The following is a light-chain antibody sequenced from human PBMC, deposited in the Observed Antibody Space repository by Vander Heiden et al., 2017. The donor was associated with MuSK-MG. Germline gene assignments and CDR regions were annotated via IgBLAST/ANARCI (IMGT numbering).Light chain of an antibody. V-gene: IGKV1-5*03. CDR1: QSISSW. CDR2: KAS. CDR3: KQYNSYPRLT. J-gene: IGKJ4*01. Sequence: DIQMTQSPSTLSASVGDRVTITCRASQSISSWLAWYQQKPRKAPKLLIYKASSLESGVPSRFSGSGSGTEFTLTISSLQPDDFATYYCKQYNSYPRLTFGGGTKVEIK.